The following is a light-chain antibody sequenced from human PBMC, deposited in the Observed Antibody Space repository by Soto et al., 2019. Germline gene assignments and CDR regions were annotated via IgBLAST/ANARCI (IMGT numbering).Light chain of an antibody. CDR2: GAS. CDR1: QSVSSSY. J-gene: IGKJ2*01. V-gene: IGKV3-20*01. CDR3: QQFGNSPPYT. Sequence: EIVLTQSPGTLSLSPGERATLSCRASQSVSSSYLAWYQQKPGQAPRLLIYGASSRATGIPDRFSGSGSGTDFTLTISRLEPEDFSVYYCQQFGNSPPYTCGQGTKLEIK.